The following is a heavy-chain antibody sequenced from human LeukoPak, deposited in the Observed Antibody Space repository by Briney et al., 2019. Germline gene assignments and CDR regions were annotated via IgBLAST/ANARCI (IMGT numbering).Heavy chain of an antibody. D-gene: IGHD1-26*01. Sequence: ASVKVSCKASGGTFSSYAISWVRQAPGQGLEWMGGIIPIFGTANYAQKFQGRVTITTDESTSTAYMELGSLRSEDTAVYYCARAEVLGGGSYAIHSYYYYMDVWGKGTTVTVSS. CDR1: GGTFSSYA. CDR3: ARAEVLGGGSYAIHSYYYYMDV. CDR2: IIPIFGTA. V-gene: IGHV1-69*05. J-gene: IGHJ6*03.